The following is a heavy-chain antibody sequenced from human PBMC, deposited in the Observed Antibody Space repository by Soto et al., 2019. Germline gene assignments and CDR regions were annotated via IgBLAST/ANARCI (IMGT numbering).Heavy chain of an antibody. J-gene: IGHJ4*02. V-gene: IGHV3-23*01. CDR2: ISGSGGST. CDR3: AKAWNYYDSSGYYYFDY. CDR1: GFTFSSYA. Sequence: EVQLLESGGGLVQPGGSLRLSCAASGFTFSSYAMSWVRQAPGKGLEWVSAISGSGGSTYYADSVTGRFTISRDNSKNTLYLQMNSLTAEDTAVYYCAKAWNYYDSSGYYYFDYWGQGTLVTVTS. D-gene: IGHD3-22*01.